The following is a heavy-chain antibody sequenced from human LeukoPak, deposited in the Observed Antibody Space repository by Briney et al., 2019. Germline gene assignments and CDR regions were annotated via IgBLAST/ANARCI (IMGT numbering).Heavy chain of an antibody. J-gene: IGHJ3*02. CDR1: GGSISSSSYY. CDR2: IYYSGST. Sequence: ASETLSLTCTGSGGSISSSSYYWGWIRQPPGKGLEWIGSIYYSGSTYYNPSLKSRVTISVDTSKNQFSSKLSSVTAADTAVYYCAREDYYDNDAFDIWGQGTMVTVSS. D-gene: IGHD3-22*01. V-gene: IGHV4-39*07. CDR3: AREDYYDNDAFDI.